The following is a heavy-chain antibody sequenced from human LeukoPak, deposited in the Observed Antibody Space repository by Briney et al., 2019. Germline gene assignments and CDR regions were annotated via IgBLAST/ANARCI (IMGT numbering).Heavy chain of an antibody. D-gene: IGHD6-19*01. CDR1: GYTFTGYG. V-gene: IGHV1-18*01. CDR3: ARVMYSSGWYYFDY. Sequence: ASVKVSCTASGYTFTGYGISWVRQAPGQGLEWMGWISAYNGNTNYAQKLQGRVTMTTDTSTSTAYMELRSLRSDDTAVYYCARVMYSSGWYYFDYWGQGTLVTVSS. CDR2: ISAYNGNT. J-gene: IGHJ4*02.